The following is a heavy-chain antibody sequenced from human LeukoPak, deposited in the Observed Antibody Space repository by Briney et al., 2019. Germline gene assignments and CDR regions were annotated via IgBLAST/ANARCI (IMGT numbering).Heavy chain of an antibody. Sequence: PGGSLRLSCAASGFTFSSYAMSWVRQAPGKGLEWVSAISGSGGSTYYADSVKGRFTISRDNSKNTLYLQMNRLRAEDTAVYYCAKDGGGSLEWLPPMDVWGQGTTVTVSS. CDR3: AKDGGGSLEWLPPMDV. CDR1: GFTFSSYA. D-gene: IGHD3-3*01. V-gene: IGHV3-23*01. J-gene: IGHJ6*02. CDR2: ISGSGGST.